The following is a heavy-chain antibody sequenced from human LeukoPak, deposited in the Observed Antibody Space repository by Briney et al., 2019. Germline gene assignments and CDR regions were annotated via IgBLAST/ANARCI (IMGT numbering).Heavy chain of an antibody. D-gene: IGHD3-10*01. J-gene: IGHJ4*02. V-gene: IGHV4-4*07. CDR3: ARELYYGSGSPFDY. Sequence: PSETLSLTCTVSGDSITSYYWSWIRQPAGKGLEWIGRIYTSGSTNYNPSLKSRVTISVDTSKNQFSLKLSSVTAADTAVYYCARELYYGSGSPFDYWGQGTLVTVSS. CDR2: IYTSGST. CDR1: GDSITSYY.